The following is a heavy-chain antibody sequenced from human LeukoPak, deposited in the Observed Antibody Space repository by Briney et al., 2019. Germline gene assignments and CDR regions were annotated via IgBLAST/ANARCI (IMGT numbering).Heavy chain of an antibody. J-gene: IGHJ4*02. Sequence: GESLKISCKGSRYTFTNYWIGWVRQMPGKGLEWMGIIYPGDSDTRYSPSSQGQVTISADKSISTAYLQWNSLKASDTAMYYCARRRDVYNLVDFWGQGTLVTVSS. CDR2: IYPGDSDT. CDR3: ARRRDVYNLVDF. D-gene: IGHD5-24*01. CDR1: RYTFTNYW. V-gene: IGHV5-51*01.